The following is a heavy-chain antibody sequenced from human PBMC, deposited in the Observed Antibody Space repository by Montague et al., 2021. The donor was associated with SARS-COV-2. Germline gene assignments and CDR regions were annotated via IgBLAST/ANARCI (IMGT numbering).Heavy chain of an antibody. CDR3: ARAQYYYDSSGYYPAY. Sequence: SVRVSCKASGYTFTSYDINWVRQATGQGLEWMGWMNPNSGNTGYAQKFQGRVTMTRNTSISTAYTELSSLRSEDTAVYYCARAQYYYDSSGYYPAYWGQGTLVTVSS. J-gene: IGHJ4*02. CDR2: MNPNSGNT. CDR1: GYTFTSYD. V-gene: IGHV1-8*01. D-gene: IGHD3-22*01.